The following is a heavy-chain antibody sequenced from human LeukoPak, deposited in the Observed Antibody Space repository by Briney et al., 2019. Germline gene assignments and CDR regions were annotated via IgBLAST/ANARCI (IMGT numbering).Heavy chain of an antibody. CDR3: AREMGLNIVATFGY. J-gene: IGHJ4*02. V-gene: IGHV3-33*01. CDR2: IWYDASNK. CDR1: GFTFSNYG. Sequence: GGSPRLSCAASGFTFSNYGMHWVRQAPGKGLEWVALIWYDASNKYYADSVKGRFTISRDNSKNTLYLQMNSLRAEDTAVYYCAREMGLNIVATFGYWGQGTLVTVSS. D-gene: IGHD5-12*01.